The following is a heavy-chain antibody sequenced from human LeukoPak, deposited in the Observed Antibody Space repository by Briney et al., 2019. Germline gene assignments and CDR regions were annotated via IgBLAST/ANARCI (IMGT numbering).Heavy chain of an antibody. CDR1: GGSISGYY. Sequence: SETLPLTCTVSGGSISGYYWSWIRQPPGKGLDWIGYIYYSGSTNYNPSLKSRVTISVDTSKNQFSLKLTSVTAADTAVYYCARRGYYGSGSYYKRAAYYYYYMDVWGKGTTVTISS. CDR3: ARRGYYGSGSYYKRAAYYYYYMDV. CDR2: IYYSGST. J-gene: IGHJ6*03. V-gene: IGHV4-59*12. D-gene: IGHD3-10*01.